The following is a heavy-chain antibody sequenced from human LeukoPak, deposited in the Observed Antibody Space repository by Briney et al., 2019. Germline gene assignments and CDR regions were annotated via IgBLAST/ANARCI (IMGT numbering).Heavy chain of an antibody. CDR3: ARAGGSSSWRGILWFFDY. D-gene: IGHD6-13*01. CDR1: GYTFTGYY. CDR2: INPNSGGT. J-gene: IGHJ4*02. Sequence: ASVKVSCKASGYTFTGYYMHWVRQAPGQGLEWMGWINPNSGGTNYAQKFQGRVTMTRDTSISTAYMELSRLRSDDTAVYYCARAGGSSSWRGILWFFDYWGQGTLVTVSS. V-gene: IGHV1-2*02.